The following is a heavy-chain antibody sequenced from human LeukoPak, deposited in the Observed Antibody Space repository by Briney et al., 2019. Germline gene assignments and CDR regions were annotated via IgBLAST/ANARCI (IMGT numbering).Heavy chain of an antibody. Sequence: GSLRLSCAASGFTFSSYEMNWIRQPPGKGLEWIGEINHSGSTNYNPSLKSRVTISVDTSKNQFSLKLSSVTAADTAVYYCARHRRAMHFFDYWGQGTLVTVSS. CDR2: INHSGST. CDR1: GFTFSSYE. D-gene: IGHD2-2*01. V-gene: IGHV4-34*01. J-gene: IGHJ4*02. CDR3: ARHRRAMHFFDY.